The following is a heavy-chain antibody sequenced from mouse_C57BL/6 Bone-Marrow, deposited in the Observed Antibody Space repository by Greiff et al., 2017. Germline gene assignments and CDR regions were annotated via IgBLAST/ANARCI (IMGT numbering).Heavy chain of an antibody. J-gene: IGHJ4*01. V-gene: IGHV1-81*01. CDR3: ARQRLRKRGDAMDY. D-gene: IGHD1-1*01. CDR1: GYTFTSYG. CDR2: IYPRSGNT. Sequence: VQLQQSGAELARPGASVKLSCKASGYTFTSYGISWVKQRTGQGLEWIGEIYPRSGNTYYNEKFKGKATLTADKSSSTAYMELRSLTSEDSAVYFCARQRLRKRGDAMDYWGQGTSVTVSS.